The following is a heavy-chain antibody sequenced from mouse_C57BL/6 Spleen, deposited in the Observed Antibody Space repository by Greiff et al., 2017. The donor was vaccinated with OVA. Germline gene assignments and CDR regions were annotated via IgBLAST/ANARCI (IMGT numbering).Heavy chain of an antibody. J-gene: IGHJ1*03. V-gene: IGHV1-64*01. CDR3: GSYSNYEGYFDV. Sequence: VQLQQPGAELVKPGASVKLSCKASGYTFTSYWMHWVKQRPGQGLEWIGMIHPNSGSTNYNEKFKSKATLTVDKSSSTAYMQLSSLTSEDSAVYYCGSYSNYEGYFDVWGTGTTVTVSS. D-gene: IGHD2-5*01. CDR1: GYTFTSYW. CDR2: IHPNSGST.